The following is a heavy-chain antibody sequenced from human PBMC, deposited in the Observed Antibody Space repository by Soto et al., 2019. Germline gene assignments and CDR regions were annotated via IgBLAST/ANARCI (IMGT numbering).Heavy chain of an antibody. CDR2: LYYSGST. V-gene: IGHV4-59*08. CDR3: ASTIAAANFDY. Sequence: PSETLSLTCTVSGGSISSYYWSWIRQPPGKGLEWIGYLYYSGSTNYNPSLKSRVTISVDTSKNQFSLKLSSVTAADTAVYYCASTIAAANFDYWGHGTLVTVSS. CDR1: GGSISSYY. J-gene: IGHJ4*01. D-gene: IGHD6-13*01.